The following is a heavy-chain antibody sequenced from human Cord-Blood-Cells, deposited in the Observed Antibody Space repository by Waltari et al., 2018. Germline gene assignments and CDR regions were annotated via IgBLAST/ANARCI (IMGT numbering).Heavy chain of an antibody. CDR1: GGSFSGYY. V-gene: IGHV4-34*01. CDR2: INHSGST. J-gene: IGHJ1*01. CDR3: ARGRFEYYDFWSGYFSFQH. Sequence: QVQLQQWGAGLLKPSETLSLTCAVYGGSFSGYYWRWIRQPPGEGLAWIGEINHSGSTNYNPSLKSRVTISVDTSKNQFSLKLSSVTAADTAVYNCARGRFEYYDFWSGYFSFQHWGQGTLVTVSS. D-gene: IGHD3-3*01.